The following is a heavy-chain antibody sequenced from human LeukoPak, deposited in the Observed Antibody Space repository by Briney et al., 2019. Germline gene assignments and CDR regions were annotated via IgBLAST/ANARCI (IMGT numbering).Heavy chain of an antibody. CDR3: ARDGGYCSGGSCYSERWFDP. Sequence: SETLSLTCAVYGGSFSGYYWSWIRQPPGKGLEWIGEINHSGSTYYNPSLKSRVTISVDTSKNQFSLKLSSVTAADTAVYYCARDGGYCSGGSCYSERWFDPWGQGTLVTVSS. CDR2: INHSGST. CDR1: GGSFSGYY. D-gene: IGHD2-15*01. J-gene: IGHJ5*02. V-gene: IGHV4-34*01.